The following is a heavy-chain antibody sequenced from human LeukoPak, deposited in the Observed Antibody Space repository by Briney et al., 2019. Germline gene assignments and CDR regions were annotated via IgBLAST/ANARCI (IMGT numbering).Heavy chain of an antibody. D-gene: IGHD3-3*01. CDR1: GYTFTSYD. J-gene: IGHJ5*02. CDR2: MNPNSGNT. CDR3: ARGYITTFGVVILNWFDP. V-gene: IGHV1-8*01. Sequence: ASVKVSCKASGYTFTSYDINWVRQATGQGLEWMGWMNPNSGNTGYAQKFQGRVTMTRNTSISTAYMELSSPRSEDTAVYYCARGYITTFGVVILNWFDPWGQGTLVTVSS.